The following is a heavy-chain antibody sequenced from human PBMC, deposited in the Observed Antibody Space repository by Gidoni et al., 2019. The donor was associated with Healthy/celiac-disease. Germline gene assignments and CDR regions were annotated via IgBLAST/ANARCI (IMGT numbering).Heavy chain of an antibody. V-gene: IGHV3-9*01. CDR1: GFTFDDYA. Sequence: EVQLVESGGGLVQPGRSLRLSCAASGFTFDDYAMHWVRQAPGKGLEWVSGISWNSGSIGYADSVKGRFTISRDNAKNSLYLQMNSLRAEDTALYYCAKSSGSGSYSSYDYWGQGTLVTVSS. CDR3: AKSSGSGSYSSYDY. J-gene: IGHJ4*02. CDR2: ISWNSGSI. D-gene: IGHD3-10*01.